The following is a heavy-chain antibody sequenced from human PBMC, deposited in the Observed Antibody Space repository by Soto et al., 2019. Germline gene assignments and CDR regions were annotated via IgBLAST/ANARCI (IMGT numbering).Heavy chain of an antibody. CDR1: GYSISSGYY. CDR3: ARDHVMVVAGSTFDL. J-gene: IGHJ4*01. D-gene: IGHD6-19*01. V-gene: IGHV4-38-2*01. Sequence: PSETLSLTCAVSGYSISSGYYWGWIRQPPGKGLEWIGSIYHSGSTYYNPSLKSRVTISVDTSKNQFSLNLRSVTPADTDVYYCARDHVMVVAGSTFDLWGHGTMVTVS. CDR2: IYHSGST.